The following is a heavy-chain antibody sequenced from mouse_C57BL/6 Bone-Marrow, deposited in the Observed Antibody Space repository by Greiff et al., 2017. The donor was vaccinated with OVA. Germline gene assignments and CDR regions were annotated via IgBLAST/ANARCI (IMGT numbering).Heavy chain of an antibody. Sequence: VKLMESGAELVRPGASVTLSCKASGYTFTDYEMHWVKQTPVHGLEWIGAIDPDTGGTAYNQKFKGKAILTADKSSSTAYMELRSLTSEDSAVYYCTRGYSNDHAIDYWGQGTSVTVSS. D-gene: IGHD2-12*01. J-gene: IGHJ4*01. CDR2: IDPDTGGT. V-gene: IGHV1-15*01. CDR1: GYTFTDYE. CDR3: TRGYSNDHAIDY.